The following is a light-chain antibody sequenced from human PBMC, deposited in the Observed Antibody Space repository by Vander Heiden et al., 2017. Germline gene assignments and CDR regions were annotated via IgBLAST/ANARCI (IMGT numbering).Light chain of an antibody. V-gene: IGKV1-39*01. Sequence: DIHMTQSPSSLSASVGDRVTITCRASQSISSYLNWYQQKPGKAPKLLIYDASSLQSGVPSRFSGSGSGTDFTRTIRSLKTEDFATYDGKQSYRTPMETFGQGTKLEIK. CDR1: QSISSY. J-gene: IGKJ2*01. CDR3: KQSYRTPMET. CDR2: DAS.